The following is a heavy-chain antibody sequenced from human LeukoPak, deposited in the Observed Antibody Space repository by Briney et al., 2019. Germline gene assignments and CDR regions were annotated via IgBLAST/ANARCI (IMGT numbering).Heavy chain of an antibody. CDR1: GFTFSSYG. CDR3: AKDVYDILTGRGGADY. D-gene: IGHD3-9*01. V-gene: IGHV3-30*02. J-gene: IGHJ4*02. CDR2: IRYDGSNK. Sequence: HTGGSLRLSCAASGFTFSSYGMHWVRQAPGKGLEWVAFIRYDGSNKYYADSVKGRFTISRDNSKNTLYLQMNSLRAEDTAVYYCAKDVYDILTGRGGADYWGQGTLVTVSS.